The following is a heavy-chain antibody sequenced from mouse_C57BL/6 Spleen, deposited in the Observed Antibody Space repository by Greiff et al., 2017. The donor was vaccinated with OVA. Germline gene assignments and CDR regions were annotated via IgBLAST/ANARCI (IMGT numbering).Heavy chain of an antibody. CDR2: LSSGSSTI. J-gene: IGHJ4*01. V-gene: IGHV5-17*01. D-gene: IGHD1-1*01. Sequence: EVMLVESGGGLVKPGGSLKLSCAASGFTFSDYGMHWVRQAPEKGLEWVAYLSSGSSTIYYADTVKGRFTISRDNAKNTLFLQMTSLRSEDTAMYYCARKRYGSSYAMDYWGQGTSVTVSS. CDR1: GFTFSDYG. CDR3: ARKRYGSSYAMDY.